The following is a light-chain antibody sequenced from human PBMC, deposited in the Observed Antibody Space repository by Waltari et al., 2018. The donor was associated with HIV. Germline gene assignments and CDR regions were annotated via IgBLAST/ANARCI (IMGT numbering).Light chain of an antibody. V-gene: IGLV1-44*01. CDR3: AAWDDSFWV. J-gene: IGLJ3*02. Sequence: QSVLTQPPSASGTPGQRVTISCSGSSSNIGINTVNWYQQLPGTAPKLLIYSNNQRPSGVPDRFSGSKSGTSASLAISGLQSEDEADYYCAAWDDSFWVFGGGTKLTVL. CDR2: SNN. CDR1: SSNIGINT.